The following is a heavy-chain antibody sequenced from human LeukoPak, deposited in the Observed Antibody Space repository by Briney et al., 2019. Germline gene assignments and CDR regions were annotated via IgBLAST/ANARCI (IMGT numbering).Heavy chain of an antibody. V-gene: IGHV4-4*07. D-gene: IGHD5-12*01. Sequence: SETLSLTCTVSGGSISSYYWSWIRQPAGKGLEWIGRIYTSGSTNYNPSLKSRVTMSVDTSKNQFSLKLSSVTAADTAVYYCARDRGYSGYDLADYYFDHGGQGTLVTVSS. CDR2: IYTSGST. CDR1: GGSISSYY. CDR3: ARDRGYSGYDLADYYFDH. J-gene: IGHJ4*02.